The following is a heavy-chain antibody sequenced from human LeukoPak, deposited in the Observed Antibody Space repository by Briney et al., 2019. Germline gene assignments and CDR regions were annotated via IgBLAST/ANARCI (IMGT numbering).Heavy chain of an antibody. CDR1: GDSISSSYW. CDR2: IYHSGST. V-gene: IGHV4-4*02. J-gene: IGHJ4*02. Sequence: SETLSLTCAVSGDSISSSYWWSWVRQPPGKGLEWIGEIYHSGSTNYNPSLKSRVTISIDKSNNQFSLNLSSVTAADTAVYYCARDLYSNYYDYWGQGILVTVSS. CDR3: ARDLYSNYYDY. D-gene: IGHD4-11*01.